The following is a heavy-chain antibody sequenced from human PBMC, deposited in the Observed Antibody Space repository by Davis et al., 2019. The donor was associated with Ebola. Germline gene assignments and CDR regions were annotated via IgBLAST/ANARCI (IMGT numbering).Heavy chain of an antibody. Sequence: HSQTLSLTCAISGDSVSSGGWNWIRQSPSRGLEWLGRTYYNSKWYSDYAVSVKSRITINPDTSKNQFSLQLNFVTPEDAAVYYCARISWVSRGMDVWGKGTTVTVSS. CDR3: ARISWVSRGMDV. V-gene: IGHV6-1*01. CDR1: GDSVSSGG. J-gene: IGHJ6*04. CDR2: TYYNSKWYS. D-gene: IGHD6-13*01.